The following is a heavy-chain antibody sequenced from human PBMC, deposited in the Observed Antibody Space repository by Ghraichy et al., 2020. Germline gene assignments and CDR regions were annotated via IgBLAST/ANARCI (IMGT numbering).Heavy chain of an antibody. CDR2: ISSSSSTI. D-gene: IGHD4-17*01. CDR1: GFTFSSYS. CDR3: ARDRVFHYGDYEGRLDP. J-gene: IGHJ5*02. Sequence: GGSLRLSCAASGFTFSSYSMNWVRQAPGKGLEWVSYISSSSSTIYYADSVKGRFTISRDNAKNSLYLQMNSLRDEDTAVYYCARDRVFHYGDYEGRLDPWGQGTLVTVSS. V-gene: IGHV3-48*02.